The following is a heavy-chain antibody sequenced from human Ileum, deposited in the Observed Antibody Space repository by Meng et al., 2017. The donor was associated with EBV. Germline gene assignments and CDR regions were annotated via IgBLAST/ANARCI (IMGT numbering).Heavy chain of an antibody. CDR3: ARNGYYAIDL. CDR2: FHHSGSN. J-gene: IGHJ5*02. CDR1: GDSISNTDW. D-gene: IGHD2-8*01. V-gene: IGHV4-4*02. Sequence: QVQLQESGPGLVKPSETLSLTCAVSGDSISNTDWWSWVRQPPGKGLEWIGEFHHSGSNNYSPSLKSRVTISVDMSKNQFSVQLSSVTAADTAMYYCARNGYYAIDLWGQGTLVTVSS.